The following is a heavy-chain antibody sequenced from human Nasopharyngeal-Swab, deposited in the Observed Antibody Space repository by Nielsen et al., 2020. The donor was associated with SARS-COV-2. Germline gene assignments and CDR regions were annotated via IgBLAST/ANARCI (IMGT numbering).Heavy chain of an antibody. CDR3: ARKDVFAYGVDAFDI. V-gene: IGHV3-23*01. Sequence: GGSLRLSCAASGFTFSSYAMTWVRQAPGKGLECVSVVTGSGYGTDYADSVKGRFTISRDNAKNTLYLQMNSLRAEDTAVYYCARKDVFAYGVDAFDIWGQGTMVTVSS. J-gene: IGHJ3*02. CDR2: VTGSGYGT. D-gene: IGHD3-10*01. CDR1: GFTFSSYA.